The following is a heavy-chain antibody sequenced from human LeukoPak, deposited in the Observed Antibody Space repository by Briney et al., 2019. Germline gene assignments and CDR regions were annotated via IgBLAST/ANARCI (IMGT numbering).Heavy chain of an antibody. J-gene: IGHJ5*02. V-gene: IGHV1-2*02. CDR3: ARPYGSGSYPNWLDP. Sequence: GASVKVSCKASGYTFTGYYMHWVRQAPGQGLEWMGWINPNSGGTNYAQKFQGRVTMTRDTSISTAYMELSRLRSDDTAVYYCARPYGSGSYPNWLDPWGQGTLVTVSS. CDR2: INPNSGGT. CDR1: GYTFTGYY. D-gene: IGHD3-10*01.